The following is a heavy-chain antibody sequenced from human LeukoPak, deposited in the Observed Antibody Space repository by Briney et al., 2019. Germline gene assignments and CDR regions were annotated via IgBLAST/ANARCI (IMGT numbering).Heavy chain of an antibody. CDR2: MNPNSGNT. J-gene: IGHJ3*02. V-gene: IGHV1-8*02. CDR3: ARGEGLYSYGLGDAFDI. D-gene: IGHD5-18*01. Sequence: ASVKVSFKASGGTFSSYVSSWVRQATGQGLEWMVGMNPNSGNTGYAQKFQGRVTMTRNTSISTAYMELSSLRSEDTAVYYCARGEGLYSYGLGDAFDIWGQGTMVTVSS. CDR1: GGTFSSYV.